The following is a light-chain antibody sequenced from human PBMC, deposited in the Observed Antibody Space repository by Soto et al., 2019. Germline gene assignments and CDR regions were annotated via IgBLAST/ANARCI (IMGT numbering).Light chain of an antibody. J-gene: IGLJ1*01. Sequence: QSALTQPASVSGSPGQSITISCTGTSSYVGGYNYVSWYQQHPGKAPKLMIYEVSNRPSGVSNRFSGSKSGNTASLTISGLQAEDESDYYCSSYTSSSTLVFGSGTKVNVL. V-gene: IGLV2-14*01. CDR1: SSYVGGYNY. CDR3: SSYTSSSTLV. CDR2: EVS.